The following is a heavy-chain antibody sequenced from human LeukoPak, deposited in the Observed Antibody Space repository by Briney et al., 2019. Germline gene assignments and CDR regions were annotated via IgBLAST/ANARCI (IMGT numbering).Heavy chain of an antibody. V-gene: IGHV4-39*01. J-gene: IGHJ4*02. D-gene: IGHD3-22*01. CDR2: ICYSGST. Sequence: SETLSLTCTVSGGSISSSSYYWGWIRQPPGKGLEWIGSICYSGSTYYNPSLKSRVTISVDTSKNQFSLKLSSVTAADTAVYYCARRHYYDSSGYYYYWGQGTLVTVSS. CDR3: ARRHYYDSSGYYYY. CDR1: GGSISSSSYY.